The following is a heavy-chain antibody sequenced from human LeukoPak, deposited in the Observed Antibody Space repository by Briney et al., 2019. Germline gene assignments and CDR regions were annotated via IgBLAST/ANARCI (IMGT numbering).Heavy chain of an antibody. CDR2: IIPIPEIA. Sequence: SVKVSCKDSGGTFTSYAISWVRQAPGQGLEWMGRIIPIPEIANYAQKFQGRVAITADRPTHTVFLELTNLTFEDTAVYFCARDLVCTVNCKDSWGQGTLVTVSS. D-gene: IGHD3/OR15-3a*01. CDR1: GGTFTSYA. CDR3: ARDLVCTVNCKDS. J-gene: IGHJ5*01. V-gene: IGHV1-69*04.